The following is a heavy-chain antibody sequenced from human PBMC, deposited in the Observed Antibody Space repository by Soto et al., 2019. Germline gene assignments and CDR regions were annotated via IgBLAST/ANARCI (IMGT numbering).Heavy chain of an antibody. CDR3: AKGDITMIVVVPRAFDY. D-gene: IGHD3-22*01. V-gene: IGHV3-23*01. J-gene: IGHJ4*02. CDR2: ISGSGGNT. Sequence: PGGSLRLSCAASGSTFSSYALSWVRQAPGKGLEWVSGISGSGGNTYYADSLKGRFTISRDNSKNTLYLQMNSLRAEDKAVYYFAKGDITMIVVVPRAFDYWGQGTLVTVSS. CDR1: GSTFSSYA.